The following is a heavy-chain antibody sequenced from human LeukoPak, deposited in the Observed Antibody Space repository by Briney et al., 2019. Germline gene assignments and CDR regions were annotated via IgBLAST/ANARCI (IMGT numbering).Heavy chain of an antibody. CDR3: ARVHATGYFSLDLGY. CDR1: GYTFTGYF. Sequence: ASVKVSCTASGYTFTGYFMHWVRQAPGQGLDWMGWINPNTGGTKYAQKFQGRVTITRDTSIGTAYMELSTVTSDDTAVYFCARVHATGYFSLDLGYWGQGTLVTVSS. V-gene: IGHV1-2*02. D-gene: IGHD3-9*01. J-gene: IGHJ4*02. CDR2: INPNTGGT.